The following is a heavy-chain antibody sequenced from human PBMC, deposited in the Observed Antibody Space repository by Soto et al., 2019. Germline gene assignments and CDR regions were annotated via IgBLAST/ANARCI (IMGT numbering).Heavy chain of an antibody. CDR2: TYYRSKWYN. Sequence: SQTLSLTCAISGDSVSSNSAAWNWIRQSPSRGLEWLGGTYYRSKWYNDYAVSVKSRITINPDTSKNQFSLQLNSVTPEDTAVYYCARDLRVTIFGVVIIPYFDYWGQGTLVTVSS. V-gene: IGHV6-1*01. CDR3: ARDLRVTIFGVVIIPYFDY. CDR1: GDSVSSNSAA. D-gene: IGHD3-3*01. J-gene: IGHJ4*02.